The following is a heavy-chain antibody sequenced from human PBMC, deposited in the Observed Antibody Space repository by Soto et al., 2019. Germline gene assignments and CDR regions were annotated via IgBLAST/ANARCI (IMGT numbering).Heavy chain of an antibody. V-gene: IGHV2-70*01. CDR2: IDWHDDK. CDR1: GFSLSTSGMC. CDR3: ARETTVTSPYYYYYGMDV. J-gene: IGHJ6*02. Sequence: SGPTLVNPTQTLTLTCTFSGFSLSTSGMCVSWIRQPPGKALEWLALIDWHDDKYYRPSLKSRLTISKETSKNQVVLTMTNMDPVDTATYYCARETTVTSPYYYYYGMDVWGQGTTVTVSS. D-gene: IGHD4-17*01.